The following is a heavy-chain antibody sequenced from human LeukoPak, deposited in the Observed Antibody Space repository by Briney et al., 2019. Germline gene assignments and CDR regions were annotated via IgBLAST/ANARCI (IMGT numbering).Heavy chain of an antibody. CDR2: ISGSGGST. D-gene: IGHD6-13*01. V-gene: IGHV3-23*01. CDR3: AKDYRVNSSSWYDAFDI. J-gene: IGHJ3*02. CDR1: GFTFSSYA. Sequence: GGSLRLSCAASGFTFSSYAMSWVRQAPGKGLEWVSAISGSGGSTYYADSVKGRFTISRDNSKNTLYLQMNSLRAEDTAVYYCAKDYRVNSSSWYDAFDIWGQGTMVTVSS.